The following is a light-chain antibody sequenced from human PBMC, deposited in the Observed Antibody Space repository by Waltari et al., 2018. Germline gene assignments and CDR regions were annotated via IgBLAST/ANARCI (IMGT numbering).Light chain of an antibody. J-gene: IGKJ2*01. CDR3: QQYNTYTYT. CDR2: KAS. V-gene: IGKV1-5*03. Sequence: DIQMTQSPSTLSASVGDRVTITCRASQNINDWLAWYQQKPGKAPKVLFYKASNLESGVPSRFSGSGSGTDFTLTISSLQPDDFATYYCQQYNTYTYTFGQGTKLEIK. CDR1: QNINDW.